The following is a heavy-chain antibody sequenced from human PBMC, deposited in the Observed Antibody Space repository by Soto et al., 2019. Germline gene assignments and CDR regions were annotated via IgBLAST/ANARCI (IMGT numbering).Heavy chain of an antibody. CDR2: ISAYNGNT. V-gene: IGHV1-18*01. CDR3: AREPNYFDY. CDR1: GYTFTSYG. Sequence: QVQLVQSGAEVKKPGASVKVSCKASGYTFTSYGISWVRQAPGQGLEWMGWISAYNGNTKHAQKLQCRVTMTTATSTSTAYRELRRLRSDDTAVYYCAREPNYFDYWGQGTLVTVSS. J-gene: IGHJ4*02.